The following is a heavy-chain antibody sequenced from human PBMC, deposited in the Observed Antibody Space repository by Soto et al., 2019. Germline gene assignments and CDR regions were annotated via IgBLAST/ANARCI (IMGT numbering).Heavy chain of an antibody. J-gene: IGHJ4*02. CDR3: ARALRYYYDCRGYRDFAY. Sequence: QVQLVQSGAEVKKPGSSVKVSCKASGGTFSSYTISWVRQAPGQGLEWMGPIIPILGIANYAQKFQGRVTITAAKATSTAYRELSSLRSEDTAVYYCARALRYYYDCRGYRDFAYWGQGTMVTDSS. V-gene: IGHV1-69*02. CDR1: GGTFSSYT. CDR2: IIPILGIA. D-gene: IGHD3-22*01.